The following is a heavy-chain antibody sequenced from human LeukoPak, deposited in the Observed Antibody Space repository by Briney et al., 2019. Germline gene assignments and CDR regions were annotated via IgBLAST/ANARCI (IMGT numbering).Heavy chain of an antibody. CDR3: TTDRTYDGSGYYYRRVNY. Sequence: GESLRLSCAASGFTLSNAWMSWVRQAPGKGLEWVGRIKSKTDGGTTDHAAPVKGRFTISRDDSKNTLYLQMNSLKTEDTAVYYCTTDRTYDGSGYYYRRVNYWGQGTLVTVSS. CDR2: IKSKTDGGTT. CDR1: GFTLSNAW. V-gene: IGHV3-15*01. J-gene: IGHJ4*02. D-gene: IGHD3-22*01.